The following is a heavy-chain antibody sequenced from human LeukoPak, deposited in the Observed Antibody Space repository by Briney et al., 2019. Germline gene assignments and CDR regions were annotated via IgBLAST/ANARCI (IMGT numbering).Heavy chain of an antibody. CDR3: ASRFGWPNGAFDI. V-gene: IGHV1-46*01. J-gene: IGHJ3*02. Sequence: GASVKVSCKASGYTFTGYYMHWVRQAPGQGLEWMGIINPSGGSTSYAQKFQGRVTMTRDTSTSTVYMELSSLRSEDTAVYYCASRFGWPNGAFDIWGQGTMVTVSS. CDR1: GYTFTGYY. D-gene: IGHD5-24*01. CDR2: INPSGGST.